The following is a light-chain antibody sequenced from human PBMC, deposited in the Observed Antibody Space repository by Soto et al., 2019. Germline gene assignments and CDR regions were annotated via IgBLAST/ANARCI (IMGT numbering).Light chain of an antibody. Sequence: DIQMTQSPSTLSASVGDRVTITCRASQSISSWLAWYQQKPGKAPKLLIYKASSLESGVPSRFSGSGSGTDFTLTISSLQPDDFETYYCQQYNSYSWTFGQGTKVEIK. CDR2: KAS. J-gene: IGKJ1*01. CDR3: QQYNSYSWT. V-gene: IGKV1-5*03. CDR1: QSISSW.